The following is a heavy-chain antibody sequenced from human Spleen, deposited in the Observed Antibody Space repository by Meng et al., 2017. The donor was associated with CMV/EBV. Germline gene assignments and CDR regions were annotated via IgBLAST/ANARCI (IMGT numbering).Heavy chain of an antibody. J-gene: IGHJ4*02. D-gene: IGHD2-21*01. Sequence: SETLSLTCAVYGGSFSGYYWSWIRQPPGKGLEWIGYIYYSGSTNYNPSLKSRVTISVDTSKNQFSLKLSSVTAADTAVYYCARDVAASYYFDYWGQGTLVTVSS. CDR2: IYYSGST. CDR1: GGSFSGYY. CDR3: ARDVAASYYFDY. V-gene: IGHV4-59*01.